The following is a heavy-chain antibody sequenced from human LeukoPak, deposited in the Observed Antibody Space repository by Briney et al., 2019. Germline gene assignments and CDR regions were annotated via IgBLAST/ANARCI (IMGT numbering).Heavy chain of an antibody. Sequence: GGSLRLSCAASGFTFSSYGMHWVRQAPGKGLEWVAVISYDGSNKYYADSVKGRFTISRDNSKNTLYLQMNSLRAEDTAVYYCSSTSSNWFDPWGQGTLVTVSS. D-gene: IGHD2-2*01. CDR1: GFTFSSYG. CDR2: ISYDGSNK. J-gene: IGHJ5*02. V-gene: IGHV3-30*03. CDR3: SSTSSNWFDP.